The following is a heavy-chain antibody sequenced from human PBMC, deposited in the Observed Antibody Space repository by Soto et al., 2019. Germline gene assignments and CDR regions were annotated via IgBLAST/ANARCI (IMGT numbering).Heavy chain of an antibody. V-gene: IGHV1-18*01. J-gene: IGHJ5*02. D-gene: IGHD2-2*01. CDR3: ATNQKPYNWFDP. CDR2: ISAYNGNT. CDR1: GYTFTSYG. Sequence: QVQRVQSGAEVKKPGASVKVSCKASGYTFTSYGISWVRQAPGQGLEWMGWISAYNGNTNYAQKLQGRVTMTTDTSASTAYMELRSLRSDDSAVYYCATNQKPYNWFDPWGQGTLVTVSS.